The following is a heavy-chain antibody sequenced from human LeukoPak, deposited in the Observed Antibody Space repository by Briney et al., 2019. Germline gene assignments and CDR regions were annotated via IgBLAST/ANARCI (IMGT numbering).Heavy chain of an antibody. Sequence: GGSLRLSCAASGFSFSDYYMTWIRQAPGKGLEWVSAISYNNYANYADSVRGRFTISRDNAKKSLYLQVNSLRAEDTAVYYCARRRNYYGSADYWGQGTLVTVSS. CDR1: GFSFSDYY. D-gene: IGHD3-10*01. J-gene: IGHJ4*02. CDR3: ARRRNYYGSADY. V-gene: IGHV3-11*03. CDR2: ISYNNYA.